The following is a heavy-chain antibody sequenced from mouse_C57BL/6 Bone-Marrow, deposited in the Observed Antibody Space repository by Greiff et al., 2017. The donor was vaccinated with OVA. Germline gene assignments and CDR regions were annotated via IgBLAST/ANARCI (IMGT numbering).Heavy chain of an antibody. CDR2: IWRGGST. J-gene: IGHJ4*01. Sequence: QVHVKQSGPGLVQPSQSLSITCTVSGFSLTSYGVHWVRQSPGKGLEWLGVIWRGGSTDYNAAFMSRLSITKDNSKSQVFFKMNSLQADDTAIYYCAKKGGWLLRDYAMDYWGQGTSVTVSS. CDR3: AKKGGWLLRDYAMDY. V-gene: IGHV2-5*01. CDR1: GFSLTSYG. D-gene: IGHD2-3*01.